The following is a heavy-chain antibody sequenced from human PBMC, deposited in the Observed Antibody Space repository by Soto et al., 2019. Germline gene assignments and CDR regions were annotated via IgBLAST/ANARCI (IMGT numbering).Heavy chain of an antibody. D-gene: IGHD1-7*01. CDR1: GGSISSYY. V-gene: IGHV4-59*08. Sequence: SETLSLTCTVSGGSISSYYWSWIRQPPGKGLEWIGYIYYSGSTNYNPSLKSRVTISLDKSENQFSLKVTSLTAADTAVYYCASRDPGTSVDYWGQGTLVTVSS. CDR3: ASRDPGTSVDY. CDR2: IYYSGST. J-gene: IGHJ4*02.